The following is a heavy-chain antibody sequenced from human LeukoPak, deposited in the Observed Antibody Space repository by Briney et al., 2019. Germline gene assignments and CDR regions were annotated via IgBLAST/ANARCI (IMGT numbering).Heavy chain of an antibody. J-gene: IGHJ4*02. CDR2: ISSSGDAI. D-gene: IGHD5-12*01. CDR3: ARAMRSGYDY. CDR1: GFTFSNYG. V-gene: IGHV3-48*02. Sequence: GGSLRLSCAASGFTFSNYGMNWVRQAPEKGLEWVSYISSSGDAIYYADSVKGRFTISRDNAKNSLYVEMNSLRDEDTGVCYCARAMRSGYDYWGQGTLVTVPS.